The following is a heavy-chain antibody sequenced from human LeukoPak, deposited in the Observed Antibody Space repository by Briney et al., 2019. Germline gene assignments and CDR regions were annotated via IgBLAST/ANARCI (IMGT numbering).Heavy chain of an antibody. D-gene: IGHD3-10*01. J-gene: IGHJ4*02. V-gene: IGHV1-2*02. CDR2: INPNSGGT. CDR1: GYTFTGYY. CDR3: ARARVMVRGVIGY. Sequence: GASVKVSCKASGYTFTGYYMHWVRQAPGQGLEWMGWINPNSGGTNYAQKFQGRVTMTRDTSISTAYMELSRLRSDDTAVYYCARARVMVRGVIGYWGQGTLVTVSS.